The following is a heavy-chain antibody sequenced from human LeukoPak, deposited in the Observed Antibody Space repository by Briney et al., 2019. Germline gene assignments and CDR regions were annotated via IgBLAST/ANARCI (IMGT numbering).Heavy chain of an antibody. V-gene: IGHV4/OR15-8*01. Sequence: PSETLSLTCSVSGGSMSDSITWGWVRQPPGEGLEWLANIHDDGRNTPHTPLRGRLTISQERSKNQFSLKVSCVTAAGTSIYYCAKVRTSAVLDLWGQGILVTVSS. J-gene: IGHJ5*02. CDR3: AKVRTSAVLDL. CDR1: GGSMSDSIT. CDR2: IHDDGRN. D-gene: IGHD2-8*01.